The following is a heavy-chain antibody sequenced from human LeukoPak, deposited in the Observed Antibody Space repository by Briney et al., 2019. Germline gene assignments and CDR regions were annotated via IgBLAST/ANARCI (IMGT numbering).Heavy chain of an antibody. CDR2: IIPIFGTA. J-gene: IGHJ4*02. CDR3: ARFRGEQQPFKERYFDY. D-gene: IGHD6-13*01. Sequence: SVKVSCKASGGTFSSYAISWVRQAPGQGLEWMGGIIPIFGTANYAQKFQGRVTITADESTSTAYMELSSLRSEDTTVYYCARFRGEQQPFKERYFDYWGQGTLVTVSS. CDR1: GGTFSSYA. V-gene: IGHV1-69*13.